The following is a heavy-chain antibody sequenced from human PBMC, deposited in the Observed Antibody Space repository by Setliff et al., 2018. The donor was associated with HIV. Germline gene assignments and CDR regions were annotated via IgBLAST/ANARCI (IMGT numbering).Heavy chain of an antibody. J-gene: IGHJ4*02. CDR2: IYSNGNT. CDR3: ARGSRNYYGSGALDY. Sequence: SETLSLTCTVSGGSISSRSYYWSWLRQPAGKGLEWIGRIYSNGNTDYNPSLKSRVTISEDTSKNQFSLKVNSVTAADTAMYHCARGSRNYYGSGALDYWGQGTLVTVSS. V-gene: IGHV4-61*02. D-gene: IGHD3-10*01. CDR1: GGSISSRSYY.